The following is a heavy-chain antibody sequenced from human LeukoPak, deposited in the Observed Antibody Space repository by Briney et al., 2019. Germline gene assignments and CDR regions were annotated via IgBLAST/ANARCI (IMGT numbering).Heavy chain of an antibody. D-gene: IGHD5-18*01. CDR1: GFTFTSYV. Sequence: GGSLRLSCAASGFTFTSYVMNWVRQAPGQGLEWVSTIADSGGDTYYADSVKGRFTVSRDDSENTLYLQMHSLRAEDTATYYCAKSIHSNAWDDFDYWGQGTLVTVSS. J-gene: IGHJ4*02. CDR3: AKSIHSNAWDDFDY. CDR2: IADSGGDT. V-gene: IGHV3-23*01.